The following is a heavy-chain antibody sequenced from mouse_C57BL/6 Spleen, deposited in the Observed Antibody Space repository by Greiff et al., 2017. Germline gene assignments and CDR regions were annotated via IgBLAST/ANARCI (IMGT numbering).Heavy chain of an antibody. J-gene: IGHJ3*01. Sequence: QVQLQQPGAELVKPGASVKLSCKASGYTFTSYWMHWVKQRPGQGLEWIGMIHPNSGSTNYNEKFKSKATLTVDKSSSTAYMQLSSLTSEDSAVYYCARYYDYDAFAYWGQGTLVTVSA. V-gene: IGHV1-64*01. CDR2: IHPNSGST. D-gene: IGHD2-4*01. CDR3: ARYYDYDAFAY. CDR1: GYTFTSYW.